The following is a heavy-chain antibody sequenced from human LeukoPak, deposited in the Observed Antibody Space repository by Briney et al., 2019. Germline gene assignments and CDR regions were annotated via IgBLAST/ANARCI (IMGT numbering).Heavy chain of an antibody. J-gene: IGHJ5*02. CDR3: ASFGAYSGYDLWVAGEYNWFDP. CDR1: GFTFSSYG. D-gene: IGHD5-12*01. CDR2: IRYDGSNK. V-gene: IGHV3-30*02. Sequence: PGGSLRLSCAASGFTFSSYGMHWVRQAPGKGLEWVAFIRYDGSNKYYADSVKGRFTISRDNSKNSLYLQMNSLRAEDTAVYYCASFGAYSGYDLWVAGEYNWFDPWGQGTLVTVSS.